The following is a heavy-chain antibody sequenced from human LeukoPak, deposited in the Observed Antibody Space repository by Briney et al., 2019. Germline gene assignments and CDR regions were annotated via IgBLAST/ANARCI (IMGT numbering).Heavy chain of an antibody. D-gene: IGHD3-3*01. J-gene: IGHJ4*02. CDR3: ASDFGVAGLDY. CDR2: IWYDGSNK. Sequence: GGSLRLSCAASGFTFSSYGMHWVRQAPGKGLEWVAVIWYDGSNKYYADSVKGRFTISRDNSKNTLYLQMNSLRAEDTAVYYCASDFGVAGLDYWGQGTLVTVSS. CDR1: GFTFSSYG. V-gene: IGHV3-33*01.